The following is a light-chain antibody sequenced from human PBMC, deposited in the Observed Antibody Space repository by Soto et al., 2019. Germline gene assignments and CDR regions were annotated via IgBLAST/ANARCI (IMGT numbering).Light chain of an antibody. CDR3: QQTYSTLSIT. V-gene: IGKV1-39*01. CDR1: ESIARH. J-gene: IGKJ5*01. Sequence: DIQMTQSPSSLSASVGDRVTITCRASESIARHLNWYQQKPGRAPNLLIYAASSLQNGVPSRFRGGGSGTDFTLTISNLQPEDFATDYCQQTYSTLSITFGQGTRLEIK. CDR2: AAS.